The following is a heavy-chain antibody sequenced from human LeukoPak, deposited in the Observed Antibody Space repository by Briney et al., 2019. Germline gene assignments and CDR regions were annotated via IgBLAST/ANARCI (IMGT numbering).Heavy chain of an antibody. CDR3: ARDVVGALDY. J-gene: IGHJ4*02. CDR2: IKQDASVK. Sequence: PGGSLRLSCAASGFTFSSYWMAWVRQAPGKGLEWAANIKQDASVKQYVDSVKGRFTISRDNADNSVYLQMNSLRIEDTAVYYCARDVVGALDYWGQGTLVTVSS. CDR1: GFTFSSYW. D-gene: IGHD2-15*01. V-gene: IGHV3-7*01.